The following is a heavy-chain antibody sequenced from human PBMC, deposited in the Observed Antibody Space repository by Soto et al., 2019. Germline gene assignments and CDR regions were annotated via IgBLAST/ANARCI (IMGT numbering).Heavy chain of an antibody. CDR3: TSLYYGH. Sequence: VGSLRLSCAASEFTFTYSWMSWVRQAPGKGLEWVGRIKSKTDGGTTDYAAPVKGRFTISRDESQNTLYLQMNSLKTEDTAVYYCTSLYYGHWGQGTLVTVSS. J-gene: IGHJ4*02. CDR2: IKSKTDGGTT. D-gene: IGHD3-16*02. V-gene: IGHV3-15*01. CDR1: EFTFTYSW.